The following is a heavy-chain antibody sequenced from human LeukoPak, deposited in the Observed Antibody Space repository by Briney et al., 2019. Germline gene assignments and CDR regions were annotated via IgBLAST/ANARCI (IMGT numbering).Heavy chain of an antibody. Sequence: PPETLSLTCTVSGDSISSHNYWAWIRQPPGKGLEWIGTIYHSGSTYYNPSLKSRVTLSVDKSKNQFSLNLISVTDADTAMYYCAKNLTRRAFDVWGQGTMVSVSS. J-gene: IGHJ3*01. V-gene: IGHV4-38-2*02. CDR1: GDSISSHNY. CDR2: IYHSGST. D-gene: IGHD1-7*01. CDR3: AKNLTRRAFDV.